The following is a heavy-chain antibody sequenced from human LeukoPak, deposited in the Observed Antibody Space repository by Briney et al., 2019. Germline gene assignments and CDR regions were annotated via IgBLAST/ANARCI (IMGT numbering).Heavy chain of an antibody. CDR3: ARGGYYDSSGCS. CDR2: IYYSGST. V-gene: IGHV4-31*03. D-gene: IGHD3-22*01. J-gene: IGHJ5*02. Sequence: PSQTLSLTCTVSGGSISSGGYYWIWIRQHPGKGLEWIGYIYYSGSTYYNPSLKSRVTISVDTSKNQFSLKLSSVTAADTAVYYCARGGYYDSSGCSWGQGTLVTVSS. CDR1: GGSISSGGYY.